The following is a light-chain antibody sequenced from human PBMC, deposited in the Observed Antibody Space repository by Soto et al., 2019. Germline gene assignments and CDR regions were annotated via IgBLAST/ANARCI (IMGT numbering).Light chain of an antibody. CDR3: YSSRSPSV. CDR1: SSDIGGSNY. J-gene: IGLJ1*01. V-gene: IGLV2-14*03. Sequence: QSALTQPASVSGSPGQSITISCAGTSSDIGGSNYVSWYQQHPGKAPKLMIYGVSNRPSGVSTRFSGSKSGNTASLTISGLQAEDEADYFCYSSRSPSVFGTGTKLTVL. CDR2: GVS.